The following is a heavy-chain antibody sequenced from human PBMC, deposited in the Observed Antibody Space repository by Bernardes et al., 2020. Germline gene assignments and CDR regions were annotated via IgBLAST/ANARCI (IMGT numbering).Heavy chain of an antibody. Sequence: SETLSLTCAVSGGSISSSNWWSWVRQPPGKGLEWIGEIYHSGSTNYNPSLKSRVSISLDTSKSQFSLRLSSLTAADTAVYYCARDGLWGTYPGTGLFDYWGQGTLVTVSS. CDR2: IYHSGST. D-gene: IGHD3-16*01. V-gene: IGHV4-4*02. J-gene: IGHJ4*02. CDR3: ARDGLWGTYPGTGLFDY. CDR1: GGSISSSNW.